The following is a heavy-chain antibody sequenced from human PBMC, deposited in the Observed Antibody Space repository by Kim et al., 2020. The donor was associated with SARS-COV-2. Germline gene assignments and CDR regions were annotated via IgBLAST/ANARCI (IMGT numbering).Heavy chain of an antibody. CDR2: ISGSGGST. V-gene: IGHV3-23*01. J-gene: IGHJ4*02. CDR1: GFTFSSYA. D-gene: IGHD3-10*01. Sequence: LSLTCAASGFTFSSYAMSWVRQAPGKGLEWVSAISGSGGSTYYADSVKGRFTISRDNSKNTLYLQMNSLRAEDTAVYYCAQDEGYYGSGSYYNGGDYWGQGTLVTVSS. CDR3: AQDEGYYGSGSYYNGGDY.